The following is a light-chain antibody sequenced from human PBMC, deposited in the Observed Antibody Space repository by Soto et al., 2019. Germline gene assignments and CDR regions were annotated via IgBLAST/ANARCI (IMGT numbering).Light chain of an antibody. Sequence: SVLTQPPSVSGAPGHSVTISCTESSSNIGADFGVHWYQQLPGTAPKLLIFGNNNRPSGVPDRFSGSKSDTSASLAISGLQAEDEADYYCQSYDSSLSGFVFGSGTKVTVL. J-gene: IGLJ1*01. V-gene: IGLV1-40*01. CDR3: QSYDSSLSGFV. CDR1: SSNIGADFG. CDR2: GNN.